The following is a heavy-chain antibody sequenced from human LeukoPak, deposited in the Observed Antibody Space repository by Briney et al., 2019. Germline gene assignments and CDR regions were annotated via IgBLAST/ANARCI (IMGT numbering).Heavy chain of an antibody. V-gene: IGHV6-1*01. CDR1: GDSVSSNSAA. J-gene: IGHJ5*02. CDR2: TYYRSKWYN. CDR3: ARTYYYDSSGYFPTGWLDP. Sequence: SQTLSLTCAISGDSVSSNSAAWNWFRQSPSRGLEWLGRTYYRSKWYNDYAVSVKSRITINPDTSKNQFSLQLNSVTPEDTAVYYCARTYYYDSSGYFPTGWLDPWGQGTLVTVSS. D-gene: IGHD3-22*01.